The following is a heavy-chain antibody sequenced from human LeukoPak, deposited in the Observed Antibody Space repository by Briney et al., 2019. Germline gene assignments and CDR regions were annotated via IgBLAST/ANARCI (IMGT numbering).Heavy chain of an antibody. CDR2: INQDGSQT. CDR1: GFRISSNW. V-gene: IGHV3-7*01. CDR3: ARPFRGVILDAFDI. Sequence: GSLRLSCAASGFRISSNWMAWVRQAPGKGLEWVANINQDGSQTYFGGSVTGRFTISRDNAKNSVYLQMNSLRAEDTAVYYCARPFRGVILDAFDIWGQGTMVTVSS. D-gene: IGHD3-10*01. J-gene: IGHJ3*02.